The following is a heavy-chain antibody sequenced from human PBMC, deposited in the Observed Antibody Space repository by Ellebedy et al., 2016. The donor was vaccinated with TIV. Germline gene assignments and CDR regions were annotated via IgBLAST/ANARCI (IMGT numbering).Heavy chain of an antibody. V-gene: IGHV1-18*01. CDR1: GYSFTSYG. J-gene: IGHJ6*03. Sequence: AASVKVSCKASGYSFTSYGISWVRQAPGQGLEWMGWISAYNGNTNYIEKLQGRVTMTTDTSTITVYMELRSLKSDDTAVYYCARDTSIGYSSTWWDKADYYYMDVWGKGTTVTVSS. CDR3: ARDTSIGYSSTWWDKADYYYMDV. CDR2: ISAYNGNT. D-gene: IGHD6-6*01.